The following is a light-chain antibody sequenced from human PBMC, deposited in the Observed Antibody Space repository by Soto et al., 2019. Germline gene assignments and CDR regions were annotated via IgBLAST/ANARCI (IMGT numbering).Light chain of an antibody. J-gene: IGLJ3*02. CDR2: GVT. CDR3: YSYAGRNIWV. CDR1: GSDIGAYNF. Sequence: QSVLAQPPSASGSPGQLVTISCTGSGSDIGAYNFVSWYQQHPGKAPKLMIFGVTERPSGVPDRFSGSKSGNTASLTVSGLQADDEAVYYCYSYAGRNIWVFGGGTKLTVL. V-gene: IGLV2-8*01.